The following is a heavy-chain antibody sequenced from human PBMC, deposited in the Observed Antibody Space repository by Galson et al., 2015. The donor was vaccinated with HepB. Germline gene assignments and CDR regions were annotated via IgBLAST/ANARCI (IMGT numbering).Heavy chain of an antibody. CDR1: GFTFSSYA. V-gene: IGHV3-30*04. CDR2: ISYDGSNK. CDR3: ARDLEELPGSGSYSPAPVGP. Sequence: SLRLSCAASGFTFSSYAMHWVRQAPGKGLEWVAVISYDGSNKYYADSVKGRFTISRDNSKNTLYLQMNSLRAEDTAVYYCARDLEELPGSGSYSPAPVGPWGQGTLVTVSS. J-gene: IGHJ5*02. D-gene: IGHD3-10*02.